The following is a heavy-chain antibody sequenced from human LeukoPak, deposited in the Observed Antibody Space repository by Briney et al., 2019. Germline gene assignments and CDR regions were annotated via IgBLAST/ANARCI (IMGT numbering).Heavy chain of an antibody. D-gene: IGHD3-22*01. CDR1: GIPFRKPW. V-gene: IGHV3-15*01. J-gene: IGHJ4*02. Sequence: GALKPPLSTPGIPFRKPWMSRVPPAPRKGPEVVCRIKKKTDGGTTDYTAPVKARFTISRDDSKNTLYLQMNRLKTDDTAVYYCTSDGGSGYTVPYYFDYWGQGTLVTVSS. CDR2: IKKKTDGGTT. CDR3: TSDGGSGYTVPYYFDY.